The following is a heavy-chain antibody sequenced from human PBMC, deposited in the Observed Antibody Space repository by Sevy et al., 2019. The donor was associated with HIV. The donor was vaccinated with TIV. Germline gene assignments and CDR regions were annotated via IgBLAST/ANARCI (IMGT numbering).Heavy chain of an antibody. CDR2: ISSSSSYI. Sequence: GGSLRLSCAASGFTFSSYSMNWVRQAPGKGLEWVSSISSSSSYIYYADSVKGRFTISRDNAKNSLYLQMNSLRAEDTAGYYWARELDIVVVPAASPGHMDVWGKGTTVTVSS. D-gene: IGHD2-2*03. CDR1: GFTFSSYS. CDR3: ARELDIVVVPAASPGHMDV. J-gene: IGHJ6*03. V-gene: IGHV3-21*01.